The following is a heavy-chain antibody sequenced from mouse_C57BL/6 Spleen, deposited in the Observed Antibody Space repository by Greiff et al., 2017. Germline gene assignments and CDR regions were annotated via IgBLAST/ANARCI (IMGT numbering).Heavy chain of an antibody. J-gene: IGHJ2*01. CDR3: TRYGSSYDY. D-gene: IGHD1-1*01. CDR1: GYTFNSYW. V-gene: IGHV1-5*01. Sequence: VQLQQSGAVLARPGASVKMSCKTSGYTFNSYWMHWVKQRPGQGLAWRGAIYPGNSDTSYNQKFKGRAKLTAVTTASTAYMELSSLTNEDSAGYYCTRYGSSYDYWGQGTTLTVSS. CDR2: IYPGNSDT.